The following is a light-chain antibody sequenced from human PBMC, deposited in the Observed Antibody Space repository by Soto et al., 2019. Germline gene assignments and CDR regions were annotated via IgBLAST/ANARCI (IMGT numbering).Light chain of an antibody. CDR1: QNIARNY. J-gene: IGKJ5*01. Sequence: ESVLTQSPGTLSLSPGERATLSCRASQNIARNYLAWYQQRPGQTPRLLFYDASTRATGIPDRFSASGSGTDFTLTISRLETEDFAVYHCQQYGSSSITFGQGTRLEI. V-gene: IGKV3-20*01. CDR2: DAS. CDR3: QQYGSSSIT.